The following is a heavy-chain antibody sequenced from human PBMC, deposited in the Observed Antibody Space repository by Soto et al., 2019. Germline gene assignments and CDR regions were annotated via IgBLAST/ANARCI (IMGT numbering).Heavy chain of an antibody. Sequence: PGGSLRLSCAASGFTFGGSAMHWVRQASGKGLEWVGHIRSKTNSYATAYAESVKGRFTISRDDSMNTAYLQMNSLKTENTAVYFCTRQADAVQWLVVPTYYNFDYWGQGTLVTVSS. V-gene: IGHV3-73*01. CDR2: IRSKTNSYAT. J-gene: IGHJ4*02. D-gene: IGHD6-19*01. CDR3: TRQADAVQWLVVPTYYNFDY. CDR1: GFTFGGSA.